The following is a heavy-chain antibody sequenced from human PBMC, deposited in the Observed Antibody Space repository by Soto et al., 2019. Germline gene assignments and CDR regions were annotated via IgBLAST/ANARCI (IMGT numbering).Heavy chain of an antibody. V-gene: IGHV3-30-3*01. CDR3: ARELPLTTVTPGLDY. CDR1: GFTFSTYA. CDR2: ISYDGSNK. J-gene: IGHJ4*02. Sequence: QVQLVESGGGVVQPGRSLRLSCAASGFTFSTYAMHWVRQAPGKGLEWVAVISYDGSNKYYAESVKGRFTISRDNSKNTLYLQMNSLRADDTTVYCCARELPLTTVTPGLDYWGQGSLVTVSS. D-gene: IGHD4-17*01.